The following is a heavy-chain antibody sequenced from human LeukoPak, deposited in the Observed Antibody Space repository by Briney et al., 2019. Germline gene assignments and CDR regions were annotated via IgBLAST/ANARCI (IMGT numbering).Heavy chain of an antibody. V-gene: IGHV3-33*01. J-gene: IGHJ4*02. Sequence: GGSLRLSCAASGISFRSYGMHWVRQAPGKGLEWVTFIWYDASNKYYADSVKGRFTISRDNSKNTLYLQMNSLRAEDTAVYYCARASYGDYVGSWVYWGQGTLVTVSS. CDR1: GISFRSYG. CDR3: ARASYGDYVGSWVY. D-gene: IGHD4-17*01. CDR2: IWYDASNK.